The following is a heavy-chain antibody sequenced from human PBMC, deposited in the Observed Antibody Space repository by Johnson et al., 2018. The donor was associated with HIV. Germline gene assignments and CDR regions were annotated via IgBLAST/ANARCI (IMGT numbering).Heavy chain of an antibody. J-gene: IGHJ3*02. V-gene: IGHV3-30*04. CDR3: ARGMYYNFWSGYGIRWDAFDI. Sequence: QVQLVESGGGVVQPGRSLRLSCAASGFTFSSYAMHWVRQAPGKGLEWVAVISYDGSTKYYADSVKGRFTISRDNSKNTLYLQMNSLSAGDTAVYYCARGMYYNFWSGYGIRWDAFDIWGQGTMVTVSS. D-gene: IGHD3-3*01. CDR1: GFTFSSYA. CDR2: ISYDGSTK.